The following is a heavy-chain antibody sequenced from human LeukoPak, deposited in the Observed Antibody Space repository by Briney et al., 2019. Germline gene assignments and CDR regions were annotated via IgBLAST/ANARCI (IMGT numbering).Heavy chain of an antibody. Sequence: SETLSLTCAVYGGSLSGYYWSWIGQPPGKGLEWIGEINHSGSTNYNPSLKSRVTISVDTSKNQFSLKLSSVTAADTAVYYCARYYYGSGSYYRLGFYDYWGQGTLVTVSS. J-gene: IGHJ4*02. CDR3: ARYYYGSGSYYRLGFYDY. D-gene: IGHD3-10*01. V-gene: IGHV4-34*01. CDR2: INHSGST. CDR1: GGSLSGYY.